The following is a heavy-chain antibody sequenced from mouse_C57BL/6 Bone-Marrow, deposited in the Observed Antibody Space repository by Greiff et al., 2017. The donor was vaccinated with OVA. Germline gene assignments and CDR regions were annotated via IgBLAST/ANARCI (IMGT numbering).Heavy chain of an antibody. V-gene: IGHV5-4*03. CDR3: ASMSTGTWDY. CDR1: GFTFSSYA. Sequence: EVKLMESGGGLVKPGGSLKLSCAASGFTFSSYAMSWVRQTPEKRLEWVATISDGGSYTYYPDNVKGRFTISRDNAKNNLYLQMSHLKSEDTAMYYCASMSTGTWDYWGQGTTLTVSS. J-gene: IGHJ2*01. CDR2: ISDGGSYT. D-gene: IGHD4-1*02.